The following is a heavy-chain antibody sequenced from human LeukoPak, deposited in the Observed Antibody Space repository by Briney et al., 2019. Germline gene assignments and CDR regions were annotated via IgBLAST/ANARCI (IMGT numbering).Heavy chain of an antibody. CDR1: GFTLSTYT. Sequence: PGGSLKLSCAASGFTLSTYTMHWLRQAPGRGLEWVAVISYDGNNKFYADSVKGRFAISRDNSKNTLYLQMDSLRPEDTAMYYCARVRGDYDFWSDYYRSLSGYDEVYWGQGTLVSVSS. J-gene: IGHJ4*02. D-gene: IGHD3-3*01. CDR3: ARVRGDYDFWSDYYRSLSGYDEVY. V-gene: IGHV3-30*09. CDR2: ISYDGNNK.